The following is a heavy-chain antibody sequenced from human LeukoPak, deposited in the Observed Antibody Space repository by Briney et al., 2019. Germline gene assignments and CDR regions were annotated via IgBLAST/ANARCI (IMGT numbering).Heavy chain of an antibody. D-gene: IGHD2-15*01. CDR2: INTDGSIT. J-gene: IGHJ6*02. Sequence: PGGSLRLSCAASGFTFSDYWIHWVRQAPGKGLVWVSRINTDGSITNYADSVKGRFSISRDNAKNTLYLQMSSLRAEDTAVYYCARGVGYCSGSSCYGPPHYSYYSGMYVWGQGTTVTVSS. CDR3: ARGVGYCSGSSCYGPPHYSYYSGMYV. V-gene: IGHV3-74*01. CDR1: GFTFSDYW.